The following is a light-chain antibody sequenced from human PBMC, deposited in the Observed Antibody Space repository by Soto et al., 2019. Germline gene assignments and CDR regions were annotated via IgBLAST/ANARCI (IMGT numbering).Light chain of an antibody. CDR3: SSYTSNNFNV. CDR1: SSDVSAYNY. CDR2: EVS. V-gene: IGLV2-14*01. Sequence: QSALTQPASVSGSAGQSITISCTGTSSDVSAYNYVSWYQQHPGKAPKLIIYEVSDRPSGLSNRFSGSKSGNTASLTISRLQTEDEADYYCSSYTSNNFNVFGTGTKVTVL. J-gene: IGLJ1*01.